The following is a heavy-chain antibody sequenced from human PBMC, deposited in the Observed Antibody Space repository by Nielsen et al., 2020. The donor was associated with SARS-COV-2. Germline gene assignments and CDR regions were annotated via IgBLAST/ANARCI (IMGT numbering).Heavy chain of an antibody. CDR3: ARDPTGYSSGWYTIGFDY. Sequence: SETLSLTCAVSGGSISSSNWWSWVRKPPGKGLEWIGEIYHSGSTNYNPSLKSRVTISVDKSKSQFSLKLSSVTAADTAVYYCARDPTGYSSGWYTIGFDYWGQGTLVTVSS. D-gene: IGHD6-19*01. CDR2: IYHSGST. J-gene: IGHJ4*02. CDR1: GGSISSSNW. V-gene: IGHV4-4*02.